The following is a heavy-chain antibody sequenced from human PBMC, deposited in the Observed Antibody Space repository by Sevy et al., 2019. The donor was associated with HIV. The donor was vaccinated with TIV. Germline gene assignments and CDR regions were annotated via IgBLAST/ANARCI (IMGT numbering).Heavy chain of an antibody. V-gene: IGHV3-30*04. J-gene: IGHJ4*02. CDR1: GFTFSSYA. D-gene: IGHD1-26*01. CDR3: AELVATEFSY. CDR2: ISYDGSNK. Sequence: GGSLRLSCAASGFTFSSYAMHWVRQAPGKGLEWVAVISYDGSNKYYADSVKGRFTISRDNSKNTLYLQMNSLRAEDTAVYYCAELVATEFSYWGQGTLVTVSS.